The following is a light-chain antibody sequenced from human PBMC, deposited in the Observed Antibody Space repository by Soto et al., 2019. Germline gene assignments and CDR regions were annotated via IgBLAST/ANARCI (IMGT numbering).Light chain of an antibody. Sequence: DIQMTQSPSSLSASLGDRVTITCRASQGINNYLAWYQQRPGKVPKLLISGASSLHSGVPSRFNGSVSGTDFTLTISSLQPEDVANYYCQKYNSAPWTFGQGTKIEIK. J-gene: IGKJ1*01. CDR1: QGINNY. CDR2: GAS. CDR3: QKYNSAPWT. V-gene: IGKV1-27*01.